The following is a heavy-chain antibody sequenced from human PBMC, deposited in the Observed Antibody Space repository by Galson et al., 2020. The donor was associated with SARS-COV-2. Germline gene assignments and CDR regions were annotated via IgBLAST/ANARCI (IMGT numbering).Heavy chain of an antibody. V-gene: IGHV3-23*01. J-gene: IGHJ4*02. D-gene: IGHD3-3*01. Sequence: GGSLRLSCAASGFTFSSYAMSWVRQAPGKGLEWVSAISGSGGSTYYADSGKGGFTIPRDNSKNPLYLQMNSLRAEDTAVYYCAKVGEGVTIFGVVIIDYYFDYWGQGTLVTISS. CDR2: ISGSGGST. CDR3: AKVGEGVTIFGVVIIDYYFDY. CDR1: GFTFSSYA.